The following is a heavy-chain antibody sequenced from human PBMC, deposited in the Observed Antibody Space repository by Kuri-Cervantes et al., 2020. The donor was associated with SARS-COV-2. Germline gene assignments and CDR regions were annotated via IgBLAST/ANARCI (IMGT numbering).Heavy chain of an antibody. CDR2: IYYSGST. D-gene: IGHD3-22*01. CDR1: GGPISSYY. Sequence: GSLRLSCTVSGGPISSYYWSWIRQPPGKGLEWIGYIYYSGSTNYNPSLKSRVTISVDTPKNQFSLKLSPVTAADTAVYYCAREGVRYYDSSGYYYDYYYGMDVWGQGTTVTVSS. CDR3: AREGVRYYDSSGYYYDYYYGMDV. J-gene: IGHJ6*02. V-gene: IGHV4-59*01.